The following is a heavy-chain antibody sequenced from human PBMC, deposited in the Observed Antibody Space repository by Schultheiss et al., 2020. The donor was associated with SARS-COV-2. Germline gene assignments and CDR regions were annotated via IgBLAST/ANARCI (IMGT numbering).Heavy chain of an antibody. J-gene: IGHJ6*02. CDR1: GGSFSGYY. CDR3: ARETGSPYYGTDV. V-gene: IGHV4-34*01. Sequence: SETLSLTCAVYGGSFSGYYWSWIRQPPGKGLEWIGEINHSGSTNYNPSLKSRVTISVDTSKNQFSLNLSSVTSADTAFYYCARETGSPYYGTDVWGQGTTVTVSS. D-gene: IGHD1-1*01. CDR2: INHSGST.